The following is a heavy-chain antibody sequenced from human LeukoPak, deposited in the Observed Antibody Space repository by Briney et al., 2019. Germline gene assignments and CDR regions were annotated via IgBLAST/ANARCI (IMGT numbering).Heavy chain of an antibody. Sequence: ASVKVSCKASGYTFTSYYMHWVRQAPGQGLEWMGIINPSGGSTSYAQKFQGRVTMTRDTSTSTVYMELSSLRSEDTAVYYCARDLFGDYYDSSGYDYYFDYWGQGTLVTVSS. D-gene: IGHD3-22*01. V-gene: IGHV1-46*01. J-gene: IGHJ4*02. CDR2: INPSGGST. CDR3: ARDLFGDYYDSSGYDYYFDY. CDR1: GYTFTSYY.